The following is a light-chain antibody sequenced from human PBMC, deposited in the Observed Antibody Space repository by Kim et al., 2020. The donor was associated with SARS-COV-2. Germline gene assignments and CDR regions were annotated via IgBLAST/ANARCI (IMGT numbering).Light chain of an antibody. CDR1: QDMSSW. CDR3: QQYNSDSRT. J-gene: IGKJ1*01. CDR2: KAS. Sequence: ASVGKRVTITCRASQDMSSWLAWYQQKPGKAPKLLFYKASSLESGVPSRFSGSGSGTEFTLTFSSLQPDDFATYYCQQYNSDSRTFGQGTKVDIK. V-gene: IGKV1-5*03.